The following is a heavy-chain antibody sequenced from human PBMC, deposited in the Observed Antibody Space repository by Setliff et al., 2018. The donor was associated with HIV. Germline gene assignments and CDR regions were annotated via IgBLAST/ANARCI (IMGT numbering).Heavy chain of an antibody. CDR1: GASTSDNIYY. CDR3: ARQGAVTGHAFDS. J-gene: IGHJ4*02. CDR2: AHYSGAI. Sequence: SETLSLTCSVTGASTSDNIYYWGWIRHSPGKGLEWIASAHYSGAIFYNPSLKSRVTMSVDTSGSRFSLRLSSGTAADTAVYYCARQGAVTGHAFDSWGPGALVTVSS. V-gene: IGHV4-39*01. D-gene: IGHD6-19*01.